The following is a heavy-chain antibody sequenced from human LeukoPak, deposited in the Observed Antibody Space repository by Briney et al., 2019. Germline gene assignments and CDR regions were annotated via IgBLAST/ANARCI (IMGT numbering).Heavy chain of an antibody. J-gene: IGHJ4*02. Sequence: PGGSLRLSCAASGFAFSSYAMSWVRQAPGKGLEWVSAISGSGGSTYYADSVKGRFTISRDNSKNTLYLQMNSLRAEDTAVYYCAKAEDYYYDSSGYYYLDYWGQGTLVTVSS. V-gene: IGHV3-23*01. CDR3: AKAEDYYYDSSGYYYLDY. CDR1: GFAFSSYA. CDR2: ISGSGGST. D-gene: IGHD3-22*01.